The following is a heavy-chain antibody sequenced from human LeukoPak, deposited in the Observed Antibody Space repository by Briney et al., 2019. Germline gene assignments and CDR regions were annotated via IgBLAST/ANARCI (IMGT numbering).Heavy chain of an antibody. CDR3: ARDLTYSSGWYLVAYYYGMDV. CDR2: ISAYNGNT. V-gene: IGHV1-18*01. Sequence: ASVKVSCKASGYTFTSYGISWVRQAPGQGLEWMGWISAYNGNTNYAQKLQDRVTMTTDTSTSTAYMELSRLRSDDTAVYYCARDLTYSSGWYLVAYYYGMDVWGQGTTVTVSS. D-gene: IGHD6-19*01. J-gene: IGHJ6*02. CDR1: GYTFTSYG.